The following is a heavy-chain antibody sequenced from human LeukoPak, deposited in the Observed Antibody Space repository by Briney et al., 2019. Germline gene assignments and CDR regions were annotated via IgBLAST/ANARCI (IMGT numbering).Heavy chain of an antibody. CDR2: INHSGST. CDR3: ARGLSGSDAFDI. V-gene: IGHV4-34*01. D-gene: IGHD3-22*01. Sequence: SETLSLTCAVYGGSFSGYYWSWIRQPPGKGLELIGEINHSGSTNYNPSRKSRDTKSVDTSKNQFSLKLSSVTAADTAVYYCARGLSGSDAFDIWGQGAMVTVSS. CDR1: GGSFSGYY. J-gene: IGHJ3*02.